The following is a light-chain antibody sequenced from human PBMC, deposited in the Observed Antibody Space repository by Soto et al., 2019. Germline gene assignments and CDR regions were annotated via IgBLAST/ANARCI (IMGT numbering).Light chain of an antibody. CDR1: QSLLHSNGYNY. CDR2: LGS. V-gene: IGKV2-28*01. J-gene: IGKJ1*01. CDR3: LQHYAWPWT. Sequence: DIVVTQSPLTLPVTPGETASISCRSSQSLLHSNGYNYLDWYLQKPGQSPQLLIYLGSNRASGVPDRFSGSGSETEFTLTINGLQSEDSGVYYCLQHYAWPWTFGQGTRWIS.